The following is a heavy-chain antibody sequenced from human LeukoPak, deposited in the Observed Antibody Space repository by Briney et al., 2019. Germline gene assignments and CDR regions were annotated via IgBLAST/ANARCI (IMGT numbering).Heavy chain of an antibody. J-gene: IGHJ5*02. Sequence: WASVKVSWKASGYTFTSYDINWVRQATVQGLEWMGWMNPNSGNTGYAQKFQGRVTMTRNTSISTAYMELSSLRSEDTAVYYCARGGSGWYGNNWFDPWGQGTLVTVSS. D-gene: IGHD6-19*01. CDR2: MNPNSGNT. V-gene: IGHV1-8*01. CDR1: GYTFTSYD. CDR3: ARGGSGWYGNNWFDP.